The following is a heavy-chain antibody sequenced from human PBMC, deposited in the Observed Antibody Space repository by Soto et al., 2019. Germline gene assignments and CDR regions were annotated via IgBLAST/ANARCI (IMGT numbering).Heavy chain of an antibody. CDR3: ARGPSIAAAGTLNY. V-gene: IGHV1-18*04. CDR1: SYTFTSYG. D-gene: IGHD6-13*01. CDR2: ISAYNGNT. J-gene: IGHJ4*02. Sequence: SEKVSFKASSYTFTSYGISWVRRAPGQGLEWMGWISAYNGNTNYAQKLQGRVTMTTDTSTSTAYMELRSLRSDDTAVYYCARGPSIAAAGTLNYWGQGTLVTVSS.